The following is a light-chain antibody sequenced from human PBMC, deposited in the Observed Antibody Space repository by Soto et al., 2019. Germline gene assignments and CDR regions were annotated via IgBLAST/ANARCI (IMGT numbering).Light chain of an antibody. CDR3: QQSYRIPPT. CDR2: ATS. V-gene: IGKV1-39*01. J-gene: IGKJ5*01. CDR1: QTVTTY. Sequence: DIQMTQSPSSLSASVGDRVSITCRTSQTVTTYLNWYVQKPGKAPELLIYATSKLRGGVPSKFSGSGSRTEFTLTINSLQPEDFGIYFCQQSYRIPPTFGQGTRLEIK.